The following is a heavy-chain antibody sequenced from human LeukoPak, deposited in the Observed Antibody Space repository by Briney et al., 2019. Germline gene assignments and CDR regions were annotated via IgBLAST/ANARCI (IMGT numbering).Heavy chain of an antibody. Sequence: GESLKISCAASGFTFSDYYMSWIRQAPGKGLEWVSYISSSGGTIYYADSVKGRFTISRDNAKNSLYLQMNSLRAEDTAVYYCAAPPGYCSGGSCYFTWEYWGQGTLVTVSS. CDR3: AAPPGYCSGGSCYFTWEY. V-gene: IGHV3-11*01. CDR2: ISSSGGTI. CDR1: GFTFSDYY. D-gene: IGHD2-15*01. J-gene: IGHJ4*02.